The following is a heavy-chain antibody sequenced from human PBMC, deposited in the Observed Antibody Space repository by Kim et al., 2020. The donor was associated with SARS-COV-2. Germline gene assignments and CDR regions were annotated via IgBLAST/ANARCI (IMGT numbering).Heavy chain of an antibody. J-gene: IGHJ6*02. CDR2: VYHTGST. CDR3: ARQIQGIIITYYYYRMDV. CDR1: DGSISDSSYY. Sequence: SETLSLTCTVSDGSISDSSYYWGWIRQSPGKGLEWIGSVYHTGSTFYNPPLKSRVAISVDTSANQFSLRLRSVTAADTAVYYCARQIQGIIITYYYYRMDVWGQGTTVTVSS. V-gene: IGHV4-39*01. D-gene: IGHD3-10*01.